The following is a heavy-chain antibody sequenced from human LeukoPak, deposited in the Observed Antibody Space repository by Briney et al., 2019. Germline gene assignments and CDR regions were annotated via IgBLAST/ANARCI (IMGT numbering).Heavy chain of an antibody. Sequence: SVKVSCKASGGTFSSYAISWVRQAPGRGLEWMGRIIPILGIANYAQKFQGRVTITADKSTSTAYMELSSLRSEDTAVYYCARGGSYYGSGKDWFDPWGQGTLVTVSS. CDR1: GGTFSSYA. CDR3: ARGGSYYGSGKDWFDP. D-gene: IGHD3-10*01. V-gene: IGHV1-69*04. J-gene: IGHJ5*02. CDR2: IIPILGIA.